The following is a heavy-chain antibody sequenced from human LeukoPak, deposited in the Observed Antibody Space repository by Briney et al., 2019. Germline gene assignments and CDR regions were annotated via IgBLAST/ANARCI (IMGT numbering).Heavy chain of an antibody. J-gene: IGHJ4*02. V-gene: IGHV3-20*01. D-gene: IGHD4-17*01. Sequence: GGSLRLSCAASGFTFDDYGMSWVRQAPGKGLEWVSGINWNGGSTGYADCVKGRFTISRDNAKNSLYLQMNSLRAEDTALYHCARESVTTGLVYFDYWGQGTLVTVSS. CDR2: INWNGGST. CDR3: ARESVTTGLVYFDY. CDR1: GFTFDDYG.